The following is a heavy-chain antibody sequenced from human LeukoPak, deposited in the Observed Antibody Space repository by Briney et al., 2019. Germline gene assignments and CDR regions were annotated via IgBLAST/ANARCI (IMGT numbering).Heavy chain of an antibody. V-gene: IGHV7-4-1*02. D-gene: IGHD6-19*01. CDR3: ARGGVAATGDAFDI. J-gene: IGHJ3*02. CDR2: INTNTGNP. Sequence: ASVKVSCKASGYSFTSFGMNWVRQAPGQGLEWMGWINTNTGNPTYAQGFTGRFVFSLDTSVSTAYLQISSLKAEDTAVYYCARGGVAATGDAFDIWGQGTMVTVSS. CDR1: GYSFTSFG.